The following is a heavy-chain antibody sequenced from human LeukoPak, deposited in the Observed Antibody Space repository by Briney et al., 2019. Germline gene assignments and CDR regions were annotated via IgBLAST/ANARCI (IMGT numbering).Heavy chain of an antibody. D-gene: IGHD1-1*01. CDR2: TYYRSKWFY. V-gene: IGHV6-1*01. Sequence: SQTLSLTCAIFGDSVSNNGAAWNWIRQSPSRGFEWLGRTYYRSKWFYDYAVSVRSRIIISPDTFQNQFSLQSSSMTPDDTAVYYCTRDPPNDQSYDVWGQGTLVTVSS. J-gene: IGHJ4*02. CDR1: GDSVSNNGAA. CDR3: TRDPPNDQSYDV.